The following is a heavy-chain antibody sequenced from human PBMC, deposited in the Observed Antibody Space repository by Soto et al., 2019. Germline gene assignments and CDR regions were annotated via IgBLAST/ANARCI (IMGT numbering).Heavy chain of an antibody. D-gene: IGHD2-15*01. V-gene: IGHV3-30-3*01. Sequence: GGSLRLSCAASGFTFSSYVMHWVRQAPGKGLEWVAVISYDGSNKYYADSVKGRFTISRDNSKNTLYLQMNSLRAEDTAVYYCARGLGYCTGGSCLNWFDPWGQGTLVTVSS. CDR2: ISYDGSNK. CDR1: GFTFSSYV. CDR3: ARGLGYCTGGSCLNWFDP. J-gene: IGHJ5*02.